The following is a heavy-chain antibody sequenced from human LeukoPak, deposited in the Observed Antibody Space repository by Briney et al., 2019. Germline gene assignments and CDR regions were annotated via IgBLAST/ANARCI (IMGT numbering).Heavy chain of an antibody. CDR1: GGTFSSYA. Sequence: ASVKVSCKASGGTFSSYAISWVRQAPGQGLEWMGWINPNSGGTNYAQKFQGRVTMTRDTSISTAYMELSRLRSDDTAVYYCARRITGTKYYYYMDVWGKGTTVTVSS. CDR3: ARRITGTKYYYYMDV. J-gene: IGHJ6*03. V-gene: IGHV1-2*02. CDR2: INPNSGGT. D-gene: IGHD1-20*01.